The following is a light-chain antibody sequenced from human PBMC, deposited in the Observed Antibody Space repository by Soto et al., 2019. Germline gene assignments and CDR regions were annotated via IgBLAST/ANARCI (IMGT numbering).Light chain of an antibody. V-gene: IGLV2-14*01. J-gene: IGLJ1*01. CDR3: RSYTSSSTPYV. Sequence: QSALTQPASVSGSPGQSITISCTGTSSDVGGYNYVSWYQQHPGKAPKLMIYDVSNRPSGVSNRFSGSKSGNTASLTISGLQAEDDADYDCRSYTSSSTPYVFGTGTKLTVL. CDR1: SSDVGGYNY. CDR2: DVS.